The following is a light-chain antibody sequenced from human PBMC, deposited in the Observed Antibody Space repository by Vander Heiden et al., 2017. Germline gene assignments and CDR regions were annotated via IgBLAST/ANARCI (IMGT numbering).Light chain of an antibody. V-gene: IGKV3-20*01. CDR2: GAS. CDR1: QSVSSSY. CDR3: QQYGSSPIT. Sequence: IVLTQSPGTLSLSPGERATLSCRASQSVSSSYLAWYQQKPGQAPRLLIYGASSGSGTDFTLTISRLEPEDFAVYYCQQYGSSPITFGQGTRLEIK. J-gene: IGKJ5*01.